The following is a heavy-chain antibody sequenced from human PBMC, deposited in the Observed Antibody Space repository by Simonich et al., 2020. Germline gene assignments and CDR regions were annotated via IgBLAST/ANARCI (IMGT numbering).Heavy chain of an antibody. J-gene: IGHJ6*02. Sequence: QVQLQESGPGLVKPSETLSLTCAASGSSISSGYYWGWIRQPPGKGLEWIGSIYHSGSTYYNPSLKSRVTISVDTSKNQFSLKLSSVTAADTAVYYCARVGYSNYYYYGMDVWGQGTTVTVSS. CDR2: IYHSGST. V-gene: IGHV4-38-2*01. CDR3: ARVGYSNYYYYGMDV. D-gene: IGHD6-13*01. CDR1: GSSISSGYY.